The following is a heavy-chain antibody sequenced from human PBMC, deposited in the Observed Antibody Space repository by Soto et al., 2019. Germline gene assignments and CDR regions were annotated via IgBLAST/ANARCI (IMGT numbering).Heavy chain of an antibody. CDR1: GYSFTSYW. D-gene: IGHD5-12*01. CDR2: IDPSDSYT. V-gene: IGHV5-10-1*01. Sequence: GESLKISCKGSGYSFTSYWISWVRQMPGKGLEWMGRIDPSDSYTNYSPSFQGHVTISADKSISTAYLQWSSLKASDTAMYYCAGSDGYMFTLHIWGQGTLVTVSS. J-gene: IGHJ4*02. CDR3: AGSDGYMFTLHI.